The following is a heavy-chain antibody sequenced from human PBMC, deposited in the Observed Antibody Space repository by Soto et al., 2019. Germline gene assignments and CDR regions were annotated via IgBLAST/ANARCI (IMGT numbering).Heavy chain of an antibody. V-gene: IGHV1-3*01. Sequence: ASVNVSCKASGYTFTSYAMHWVRQAPGQRLEWMGWINAGNGNTKYSQKFQGRVTITRDTSASTAYMELSSLRSEDTAVYYCARDLQYYDILTGYFPDAFDIWGQGTMVTVSS. D-gene: IGHD3-9*01. J-gene: IGHJ3*02. CDR1: GYTFTSYA. CDR3: ARDLQYYDILTGYFPDAFDI. CDR2: INAGNGNT.